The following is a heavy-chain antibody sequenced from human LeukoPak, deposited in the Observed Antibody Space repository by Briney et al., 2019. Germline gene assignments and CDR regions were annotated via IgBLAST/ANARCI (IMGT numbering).Heavy chain of an antibody. V-gene: IGHV3-74*01. D-gene: IGHD3-10*01. CDR2: ISNDGTST. CDR1: GLTFSNYW. J-gene: IGHJ4*02. Sequence: GGSLRLSCAVSGLTFSNYWMHWVRQAPGKGLVWVSRISNDGTSTSYADSVKGRFTISRDNSKNTLYLQMNSLRAEDTAVYYCAKDADYYGSGSYAWGDYWGQGTLVTVSS. CDR3: AKDADYYGSGSYAWGDY.